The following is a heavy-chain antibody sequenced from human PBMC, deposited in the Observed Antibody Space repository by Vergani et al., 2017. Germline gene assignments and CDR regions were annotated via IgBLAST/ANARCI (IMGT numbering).Heavy chain of an antibody. CDR2: IFSSGTT. CDR3: ARGSRAEGGSGPDK. CDR1: GAAFNSYY. J-gene: IGHJ4*02. V-gene: IGHV4-59*10. D-gene: IGHD6-13*01. Sequence: QVQLQQWGAGLLKTSETLSLTCAVSGAAFNSYYWTWIRQSPGRGLEWIGEIFSSGTTNYNPSFKNRVTMSVDTSKNQFSLKLNSVTAADTAVYYCARGSRAEGGSGPDKWGQGTLVTVSS.